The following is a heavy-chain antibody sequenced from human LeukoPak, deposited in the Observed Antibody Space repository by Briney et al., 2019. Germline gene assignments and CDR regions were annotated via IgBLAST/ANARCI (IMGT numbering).Heavy chain of an antibody. CDR2: INHSGST. CDR1: GGSFSGYY. V-gene: IGHV4-34*01. D-gene: IGHD5-18*01. J-gene: IGHJ4*02. Sequence: SETLSLTCAVYGGSFSGYYWSWIRQPPGKGLEWIGEINHSGSTNYNPSLTSRVTIAVDTSKDQFALKLSSVTAADTAVYYCARRRGYSYGPLDYWGQGTLVTVSS. CDR3: ARRRGYSYGPLDY.